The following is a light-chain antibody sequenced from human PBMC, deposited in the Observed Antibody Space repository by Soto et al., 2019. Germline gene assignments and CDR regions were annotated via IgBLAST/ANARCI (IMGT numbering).Light chain of an antibody. CDR3: QQYNIYYS. J-gene: IGKJ2*03. CDR1: QNINNW. Sequence: DIQMTQSPSTLSASVGDRVTITCRASQNINNWLAWYQQRPGKAPKLLIYKSSTLESGVPSRFSGSGSGTEFTLTISDLQPDDFATYYCQQYNIYYSFGQGTKLEIK. V-gene: IGKV1-5*03. CDR2: KSS.